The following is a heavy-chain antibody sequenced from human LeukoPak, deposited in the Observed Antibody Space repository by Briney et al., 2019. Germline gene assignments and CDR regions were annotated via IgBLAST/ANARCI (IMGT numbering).Heavy chain of an antibody. D-gene: IGHD2-15*01. Sequence: SETLSLTCAVSGESFSAYFWSWIRQVPGKGLEWIGEIDHRGVSTYNPSLKSRAAMLVDTSNNHFSLRLTTVTAADTATYYCASRSLTLAAARCFDDWGQGTVVTVSS. CDR1: GESFSAYF. V-gene: IGHV4-34*01. J-gene: IGHJ4*03. CDR2: IDHRGVS. CDR3: ASRSLTLAAARCFDD.